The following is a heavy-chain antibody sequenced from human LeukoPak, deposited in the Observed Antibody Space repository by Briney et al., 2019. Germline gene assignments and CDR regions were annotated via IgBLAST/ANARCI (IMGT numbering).Heavy chain of an antibody. CDR2: LYDSGDT. J-gene: IGHJ6*02. CDR1: GFSVSTSY. Sequence: GGSLRLSCAASGFSVSTSYMSWVRQAPGKGLEYVSVLYDSGDTYYAESVKGRFTISRDNSKNTVYLQMNSLRVEDTAVYYCAKMNYYYYYGMDVWGQGTTVTVSS. CDR3: AKMNYYYYYGMDV. V-gene: IGHV3-53*01.